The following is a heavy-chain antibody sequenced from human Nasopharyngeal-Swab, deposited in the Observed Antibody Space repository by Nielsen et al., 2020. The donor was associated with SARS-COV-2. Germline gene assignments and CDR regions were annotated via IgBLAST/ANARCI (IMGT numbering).Heavy chain of an antibody. J-gene: IGHJ4*02. V-gene: IGHV4-4*07. D-gene: IGHD3-10*01. CDR1: GGSISSYY. CDR2: IYTSGST. CDR3: ARESLHYYGSGSYYNVLDY. Sequence: SETLSLTCTVSGGSISSYYWSWIRQPAGKGLEWIGRIYTSGSTNYNPSLKSRVTMSVDTSKNQFSLKLSSVTAADTAVYYCARESLHYYGSGSYYNVLDYWGQGTLVTVPS.